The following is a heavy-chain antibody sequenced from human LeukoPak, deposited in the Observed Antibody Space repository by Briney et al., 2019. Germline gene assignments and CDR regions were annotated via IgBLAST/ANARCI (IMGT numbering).Heavy chain of an antibody. J-gene: IGHJ1*01. CDR3: ARGGHDYGDYHSEYFQH. CDR1: GFTVSNNY. V-gene: IGHV3-53*01. D-gene: IGHD4-17*01. CDR2: IYSGGST. Sequence: GGSLRLSCAASGFTVSNNYMSWVRQAPGKGLEWVSVIYSGGSTYYADSVKGRFTISRDNSKNTLYLQMNSLRAEDTAVYYCARGGHDYGDYHSEYFQHWGQGTLVTVSS.